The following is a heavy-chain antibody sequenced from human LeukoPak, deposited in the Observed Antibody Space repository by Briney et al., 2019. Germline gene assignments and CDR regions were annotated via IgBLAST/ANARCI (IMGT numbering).Heavy chain of an antibody. CDR3: ASSSTTPGDWFDP. Sequence: SVKVSCKASGGTFSSYAISWVRQAPGQGLEWMGRIIPILGIANYAQKFQGRVTITADKSTSTAYMELSSLRSEDTAVYYCASSSTTPGDWFDPWGQGTLVTVSS. D-gene: IGHD2-2*01. CDR2: IIPILGIA. CDR1: GGTFSSYA. V-gene: IGHV1-69*04. J-gene: IGHJ5*02.